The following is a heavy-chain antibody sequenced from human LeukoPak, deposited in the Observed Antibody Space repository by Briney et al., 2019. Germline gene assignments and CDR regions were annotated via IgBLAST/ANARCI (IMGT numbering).Heavy chain of an antibody. CDR2: IYYSGST. Sequence: SETLSLTCTVSGGSISSYYWSWIRQSPGKGLEWIGYIYYSGSTNYNPSLKSRVTISVDTSKNQFSLKLSSVTAADTAVYYSARAVVGYSYGYFDYWGQGTLVTVSS. V-gene: IGHV4-59*01. D-gene: IGHD5-18*01. CDR1: GGSISSYY. CDR3: ARAVVGYSYGYFDY. J-gene: IGHJ4*02.